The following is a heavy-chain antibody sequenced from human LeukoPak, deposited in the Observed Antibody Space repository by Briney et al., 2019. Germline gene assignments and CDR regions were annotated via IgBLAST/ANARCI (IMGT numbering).Heavy chain of an antibody. D-gene: IGHD5-12*01. CDR2: INASGST. V-gene: IGHV4-4*07. CDR1: GDSISDFY. CDR3: ARGLSAAYDYNWFDT. J-gene: IGHJ5*02. Sequence: SETLSLTCIVSGDSISDFYFSWVRQPAGKGLEWIGRINASGSTRFNPSFKSRVTMSVDTSKNQVSVKLTSVTVADTAVYFCARGLSAAYDYNWFDTWGQGTLVTVSS.